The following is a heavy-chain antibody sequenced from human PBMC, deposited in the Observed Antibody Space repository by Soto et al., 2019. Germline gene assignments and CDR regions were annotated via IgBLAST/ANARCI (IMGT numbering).Heavy chain of an antibody. Sequence: GGSLRLSCAASGFTFSSYSMNWVRQAPGKGLEWVSSISSGSTYIYYTDSVKGRFTISRDNAKDSLYLQMNSLRAEGMAVYYCAGGVIGGRDWYFAFWGRGTLVTVSS. D-gene: IGHD3-16*02. J-gene: IGHJ2*01. CDR2: ISSGSTYI. V-gene: IGHV3-21*01. CDR3: AGGVIGGRDWYFAF. CDR1: GFTFSSYS.